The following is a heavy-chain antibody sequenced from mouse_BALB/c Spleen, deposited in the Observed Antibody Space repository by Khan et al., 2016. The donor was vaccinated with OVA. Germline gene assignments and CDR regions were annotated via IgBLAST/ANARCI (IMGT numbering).Heavy chain of an antibody. Sequence: QVQLKQSGPGLVQPSQSLSITCRVSGFSLTTYGVHWVRQSPGKGLEWLGVIRSGGNTDYNAAFISRLSITKDNSKSQVFFKMDSLQADDTVVSYCARNSYMYDFTYWGQGTLVTVSA. D-gene: IGHD2-14*01. J-gene: IGHJ3*01. CDR3: ARNSYMYDFTY. CDR1: GFSLTTYG. CDR2: IRSGGNT. V-gene: IGHV2-2*01.